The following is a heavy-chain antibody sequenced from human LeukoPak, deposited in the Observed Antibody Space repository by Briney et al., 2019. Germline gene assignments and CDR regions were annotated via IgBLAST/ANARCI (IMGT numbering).Heavy chain of an antibody. CDR2: IYYSGST. CDR1: GGSISSYY. J-gene: IGHJ4*02. V-gene: IGHV4-59*01. Sequence: PSETLPLTCTVSGGSISSYYWSWIRQPPGKGLEWIGYIYYSGSTNYNPSLKSRVTISVDTSKNQFSLKLSSVTAADTAVYYCARGAAAGPYYFDYWGQGTLVTVSS. CDR3: ARGAAAGPYYFDY. D-gene: IGHD6-13*01.